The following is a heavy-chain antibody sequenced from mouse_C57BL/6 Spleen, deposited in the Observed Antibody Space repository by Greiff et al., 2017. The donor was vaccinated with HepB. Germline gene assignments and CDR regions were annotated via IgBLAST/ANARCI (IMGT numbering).Heavy chain of an antibody. D-gene: IGHD1-1*02. CDR2: ISSGSSTI. CDR1: GFTFSDYG. Sequence: EVQLVESGGGLVKPGGSLKLSCAASGFTFSDYGMHWVRQAPETGLEWVAYISSGSSTIYYADTVKGRFTISRDNAKNTLFLQMTSLRSEDTAMYYCARDGAWYFDVWGTGTTVTVSS. V-gene: IGHV5-17*01. CDR3: ARDGAWYFDV. J-gene: IGHJ1*03.